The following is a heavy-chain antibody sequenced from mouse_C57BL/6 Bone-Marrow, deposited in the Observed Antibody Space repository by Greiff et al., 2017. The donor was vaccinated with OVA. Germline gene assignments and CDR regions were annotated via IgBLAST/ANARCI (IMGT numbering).Heavy chain of an antibody. Sequence: DVMLVESGGGLVQPGGSLKLSCAASGFTFSDYYMYWVRQTPEKRLEWVAYISNGGGSTYYPDTVRGRFTISRDNAKNTLYLQMSRLKSEDTAMYYCARSPSYGNYGYFDVWGTGTTVTVSS. V-gene: IGHV5-12*01. CDR2: ISNGGGST. J-gene: IGHJ1*03. CDR3: ARSPSYGNYGYFDV. CDR1: GFTFSDYY. D-gene: IGHD2-1*01.